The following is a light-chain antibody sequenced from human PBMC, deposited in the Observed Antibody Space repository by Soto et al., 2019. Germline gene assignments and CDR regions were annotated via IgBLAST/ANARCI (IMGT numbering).Light chain of an antibody. J-gene: IGKJ1*01. CDR3: KKYGSSAAT. Sequence: EIVMPSSQGTMSVSPGDSVTLSCRASQSVGSNLAWHQQKPGQATRLLIYGASTRATGIPARFSGSGSGTEFTLTISSLQSEDFAVYYCKKYGSSAATVGKGNKVDIK. CDR1: QSVGSN. V-gene: IGKV3-15*01. CDR2: GAS.